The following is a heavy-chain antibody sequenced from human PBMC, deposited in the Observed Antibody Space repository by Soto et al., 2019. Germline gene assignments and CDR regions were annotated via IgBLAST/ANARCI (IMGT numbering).Heavy chain of an antibody. CDR2: ISYTGST. CDR3: ARHYPIGNNWNYFDY. J-gene: IGHJ4*02. D-gene: IGHD1-1*01. CDR1: GGSINSYY. Sequence: QVQLQESGPGLVKPSETLSLTCSVSGGSINSYYWGWIRQPPGKGLEWIGDISYTGSTDYSPSLKSRVTISVDTSKNPFSLKVRSVTAADTAIYFCARHYPIGNNWNYFDYWGRGTLVTVSS. V-gene: IGHV4-59*08.